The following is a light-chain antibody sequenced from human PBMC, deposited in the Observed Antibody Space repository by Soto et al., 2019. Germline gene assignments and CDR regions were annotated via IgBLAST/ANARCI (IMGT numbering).Light chain of an antibody. Sequence: DIQMTQSPSSLSASVGDRVTITCRASQDISDYLHWYQQKPGKAPKLLIYDASKLETGVPSRFSGRGSGTDFNFSISSLQPEDIATYYCQQSVSIPVTFGQGTRLEMK. CDR2: DAS. V-gene: IGKV1-33*01. CDR3: QQSVSIPVT. CDR1: QDISDY. J-gene: IGKJ5*01.